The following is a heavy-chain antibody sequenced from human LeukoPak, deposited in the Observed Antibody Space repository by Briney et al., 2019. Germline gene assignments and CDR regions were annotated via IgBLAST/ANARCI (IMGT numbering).Heavy chain of an antibody. CDR2: IKSDGST. CDR1: GFTFSRYW. CDR3: ARAPAEIGGYYPEYFRH. D-gene: IGHD3-22*01. V-gene: IGHV3-74*01. Sequence: GGSLRLSCAAPGFTFSRYWTHWVRQAPGKGLVWVSRIKSDGSTNYADSVKGRFTISRDNAKNTVSLQMNSLRAEDTGVYYCARAPAEIGGYYPEYFRHWGQGTLVTVSS. J-gene: IGHJ1*01.